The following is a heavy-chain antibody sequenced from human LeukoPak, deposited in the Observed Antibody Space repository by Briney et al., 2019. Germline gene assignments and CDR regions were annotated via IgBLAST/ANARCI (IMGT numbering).Heavy chain of an antibody. CDR2: INHSGST. CDR3: ARTLYYYDSSGDLFPFDY. V-gene: IGHV4-34*01. CDR1: GGSFSGYY. J-gene: IGHJ4*02. D-gene: IGHD3-22*01. Sequence: SETLSLTCAVYGGSFSGYYWSWIRQPPGKGLEWIGEINHSGSTNYNPSLKSRVTISVDTSKNQFSLKLSSVTAADTAVYYCARTLYYYDSSGDLFPFDYWGQGTLVTVSS.